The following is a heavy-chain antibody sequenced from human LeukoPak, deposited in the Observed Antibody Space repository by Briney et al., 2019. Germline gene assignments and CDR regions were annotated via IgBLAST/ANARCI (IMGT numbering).Heavy chain of an antibody. J-gene: IGHJ6*03. Sequence: ASVEVSCKASGYTFTSYGISWVRQAPGQGLEWMGWISAYNGNTNYAQKLQGRVTMTTDTSTSTAYMELRSLRSDDTAVYYCARVRYYGSGSYQYYYYYYMDVWGKGTTVTVSS. D-gene: IGHD3-10*01. CDR1: GYTFTSYG. V-gene: IGHV1-18*01. CDR3: ARVRYYGSGSYQYYYYYYMDV. CDR2: ISAYNGNT.